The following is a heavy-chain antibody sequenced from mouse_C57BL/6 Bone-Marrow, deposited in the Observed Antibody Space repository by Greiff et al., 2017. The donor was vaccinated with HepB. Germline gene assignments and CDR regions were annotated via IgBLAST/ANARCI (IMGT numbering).Heavy chain of an antibody. CDR1: GYAFSSYW. D-gene: IGHD2-5*01. V-gene: IGHV1-80*01. CDR3: ARSGYSNSFAY. CDR2: IYPGDGDT. J-gene: IGHJ3*01. Sequence: VKLMESGAELVKPGASVKISCKASGYAFSSYWMNWVKQRPGKGLEWIGQIYPGDGDTNYNGKFKGKATLTADKSSSTAYMQLSSLTSEDSAVYFCARSGYSNSFAYWGQGTLVTVSA.